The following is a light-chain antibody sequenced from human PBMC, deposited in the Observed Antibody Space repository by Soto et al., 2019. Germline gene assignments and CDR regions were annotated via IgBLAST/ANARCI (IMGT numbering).Light chain of an antibody. Sequence: EVVLTQSPATLSVSPGERATLSCRASHIISSNLAWYQQKPGQAPRLLIYGASTRATGIPARFSGSGSGTESTLTISSLQSEDFAVYYCHQYNNWPPWTFGQGTKVEIK. CDR3: HQYNNWPPWT. J-gene: IGKJ1*01. CDR2: GAS. CDR1: HIISSN. V-gene: IGKV3-15*01.